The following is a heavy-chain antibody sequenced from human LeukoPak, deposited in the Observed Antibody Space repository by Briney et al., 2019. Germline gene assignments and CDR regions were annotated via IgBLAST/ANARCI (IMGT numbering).Heavy chain of an antibody. CDR2: INHSGST. CDR1: GGSFTGYY. V-gene: IGHV4-34*01. CDR3: ARVGSSSPEELDY. D-gene: IGHD6-13*01. J-gene: IGHJ4*02. Sequence: SETLSLTRAVYGGSFTGYYWSWIRHPPGKGLVWIGEINHSGSTNYNPSLKSRVTISVDTSKNQFSLKLSSVTAADTAVYYCARVGSSSPEELDYWGQGTLVTVSS.